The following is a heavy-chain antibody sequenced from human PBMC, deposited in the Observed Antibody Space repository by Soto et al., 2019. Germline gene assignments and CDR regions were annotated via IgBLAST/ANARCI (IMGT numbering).Heavy chain of an antibody. Sequence: QVQLQESGPGLVKPSGTLSLTCAVSGGSISSGNWWSWVRQPPGKGLEWIGEIYHSGNVNYNPSLKSRVTISVDKSKNLFSLKLSSVSAADTAVYYCARDGYCTSISCYAGWFDLWGQGTLVTVSS. CDR2: IYHSGNV. CDR1: GGSISSGNW. J-gene: IGHJ5*02. CDR3: ARDGYCTSISCYAGWFDL. V-gene: IGHV4-4*02. D-gene: IGHD2-2*03.